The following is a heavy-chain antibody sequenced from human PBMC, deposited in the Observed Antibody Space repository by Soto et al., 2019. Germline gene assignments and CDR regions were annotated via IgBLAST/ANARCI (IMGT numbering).Heavy chain of an antibody. J-gene: IGHJ4*02. CDR2: IYYSGST. CDR1: GGSISSGGYY. CDR3: ARTIAAAGTVFFDY. V-gene: IGHV4-31*03. Sequence: TLSLTCTVSGGSISSGGYYWSWIRQHPGKGLEWIGYIYYSGSTYYNPSLKSRVTISVDTSKNQFSLKLSSVTAADTAVYYCARTIAAAGTVFFDYWGQGTLVTVSS. D-gene: IGHD6-13*01.